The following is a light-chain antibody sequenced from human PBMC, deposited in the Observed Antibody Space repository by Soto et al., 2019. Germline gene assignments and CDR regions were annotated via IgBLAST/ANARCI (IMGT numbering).Light chain of an antibody. CDR3: QSYDSGYV. CDR2: GNT. V-gene: IGLV1-40*01. Sequence: QSVLTQPPSVSGAPGQRVTISCTGSSSNIGAGYDLHWYQQLPGTAPKLLIYGNTNRPSGVPDRFSGSKSGTSASLAITGLQAEDEADYYCQSYDSGYVFGTGTKVTVL. J-gene: IGLJ1*01. CDR1: SSNIGAGYD.